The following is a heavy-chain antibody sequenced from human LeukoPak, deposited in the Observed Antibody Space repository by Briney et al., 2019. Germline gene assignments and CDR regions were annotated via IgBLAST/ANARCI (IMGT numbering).Heavy chain of an antibody. V-gene: IGHV4-39*01. J-gene: IGHJ4*02. CDR1: GGSISSYY. Sequence: PSETLSLTCTVSGGSISSYYWGWIRQPPGKGLEWIGSIYYSGSTYYNPSLKSRVTISVDTSKNQFSLKLSSVTAADTAVYYCARRGSSWSTDYYFDYWGQGTLVTVSS. CDR2: IYYSGST. D-gene: IGHD6-13*01. CDR3: ARRGSSWSTDYYFDY.